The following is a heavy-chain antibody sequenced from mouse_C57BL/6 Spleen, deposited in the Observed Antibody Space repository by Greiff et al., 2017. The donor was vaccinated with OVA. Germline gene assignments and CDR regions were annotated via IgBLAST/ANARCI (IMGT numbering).Heavy chain of an antibody. J-gene: IGHJ2*01. V-gene: IGHV14-3*01. D-gene: IGHD1-1*01. Sequence: VQLQQSVAELVRPGASVKLSCTASGFNIKNTYMHWVKQRPEQGLEWIGRIDPANGNTKYAPKFQGKAPITADTSSNTAALKLSSLTSEDTAIYYCARGPIDYDGSSQPYYFDYWGKGTTLTVSS. CDR1: GFNIKNTY. CDR2: IDPANGNT. CDR3: ARGPIDYDGSSQPYYFDY.